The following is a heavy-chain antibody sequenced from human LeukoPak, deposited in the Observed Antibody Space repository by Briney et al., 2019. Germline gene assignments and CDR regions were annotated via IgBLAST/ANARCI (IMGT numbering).Heavy chain of an antibody. CDR2: IYPGDSDT. J-gene: IGHJ4*02. Sequence: GESLTIYCKGSGYSFTSYSIGWVRQTPGKGLEWIGFIYPGDSDTRYSPSFQGQVTISADKSISTAYLQWSSLKASDTAMYYCARLPGWGLQLEDYWGQGTLVTVSS. D-gene: IGHD1-1*01. CDR3: ARLPGWGLQLEDY. CDR1: GYSFTSYS. V-gene: IGHV5-51*01.